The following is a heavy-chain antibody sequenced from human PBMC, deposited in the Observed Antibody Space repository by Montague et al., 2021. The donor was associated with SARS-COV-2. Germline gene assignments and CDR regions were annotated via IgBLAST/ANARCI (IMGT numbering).Heavy chain of an antibody. CDR3: ARSYYDILTNYYDAFDI. CDR2: IDWDDDK. D-gene: IGHD3-9*01. CDR1: GFSLSTSGMR. Sequence: PVLVKPTQTLTLTCTLSGFSLSTSGMRASWIRQPPGKALEWLARIDWDDDKFYSTSLKTRLTISKDTSKNQVVLTMTNMDPVDIATYYCARSYYDILTNYYDAFDIWGQGAMVTVSS. J-gene: IGHJ3*02. V-gene: IGHV2-70*04.